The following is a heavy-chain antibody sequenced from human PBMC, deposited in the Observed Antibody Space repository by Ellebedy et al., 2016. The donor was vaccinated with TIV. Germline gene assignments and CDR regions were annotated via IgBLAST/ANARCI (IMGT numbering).Heavy chain of an antibody. V-gene: IGHV3-23*01. CDR3: AKDRSGYVVVTGSFDQ. D-gene: IGHD2-21*02. CDR1: GFTPRNYA. CDR2: ISSSGGST. J-gene: IGHJ5*02. Sequence: GESLKISCAASGFTPRNYAMAWVRQAPGKGLEWVSFISSSGGSTYYADSVKGRFSIYRDDSKNMVYMEMNSLRTEDTAVYYCAKDRSGYVVVTGSFDQWGQGTLVTVSS.